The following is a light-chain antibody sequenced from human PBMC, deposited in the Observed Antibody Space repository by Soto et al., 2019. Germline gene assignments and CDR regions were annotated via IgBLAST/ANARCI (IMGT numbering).Light chain of an antibody. CDR3: PLPSKWFPLT. J-gene: IGKJ4*01. Sequence: TLSLSPGERASLSCRASQSVSSYLVWYQQKPGQAPRLLIYDATKRATGIPARFSGSGSGTDLTLTISSLEPEDFAVYYWPLPSKWFPLTFGGRFRVDIK. CDR1: QSVSSY. V-gene: IGKV3-11*01. CDR2: DAT.